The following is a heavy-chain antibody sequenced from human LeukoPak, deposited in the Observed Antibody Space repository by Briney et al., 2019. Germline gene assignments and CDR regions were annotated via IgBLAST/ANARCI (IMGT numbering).Heavy chain of an antibody. CDR1: GGSISSGGYY. J-gene: IGHJ4*02. CDR2: IYYSGST. V-gene: IGHV4-31*03. Sequence: SQTLSLTCTVSGGSISSGGYYWSWIRQHPGKGLEWIGYIYYSGSTYYNPSLKSRVTISVDTSKNQFSLKLSSVTAADTAVYYCAKDRSCTNNICHGDFDYWGQGTLVTVSS. CDR3: AKDRSCTNNICHGDFDY. D-gene: IGHD2-8*01.